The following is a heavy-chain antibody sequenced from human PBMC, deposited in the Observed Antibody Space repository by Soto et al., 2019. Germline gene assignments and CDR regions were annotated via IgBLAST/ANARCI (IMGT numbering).Heavy chain of an antibody. CDR2: VFPTDYT. V-gene: IGHV4-59*01. Sequence: SETLSLTCSVSGGPLSDYYWSWIRQPPGKGLEWIAYVFPTDYTNYNPSLKNRVTISLDTSKNQFSLRLISVTAADTAVYYCVAGPDRAKSAYWGQGTLVTVSS. CDR3: VAGPDRAKSAY. J-gene: IGHJ4*01. CDR1: GGPLSDYY.